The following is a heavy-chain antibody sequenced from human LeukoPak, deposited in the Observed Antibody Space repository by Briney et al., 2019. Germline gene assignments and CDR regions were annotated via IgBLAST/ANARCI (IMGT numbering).Heavy chain of an antibody. CDR3: AREYDILTGYYPNWFDP. J-gene: IGHJ5*02. Sequence: ASVKVSCKATSRISWVRQAPGQGLEWMGWIGTYGGDTYYAQKFQGRITVTTDTSTSTVYMELRNLRSDDTAVYYCAREYDILTGYYPNWFDPWGQGTLVTVPS. V-gene: IGHV1-18*01. D-gene: IGHD3-9*01. CDR2: IGTYGGDT. CDR1: TSR.